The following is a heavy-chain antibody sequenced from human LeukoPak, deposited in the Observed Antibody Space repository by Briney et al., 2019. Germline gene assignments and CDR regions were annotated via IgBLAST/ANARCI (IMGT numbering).Heavy chain of an antibody. CDR3: AKDLNYGDY. CDR1: GFTVSSNY. CDR2: IYSDGST. V-gene: IGHV3-53*01. J-gene: IGHJ4*02. Sequence: GGSLRLSCAASGFTVSSNYMTWVRQAPGKGLEWVSLIYSDGSTFYADSVKGRFTISRDNSKNTLYLQMNSLRAEGTAVYYCAKDLNYGDYWGQGTLVTVSS.